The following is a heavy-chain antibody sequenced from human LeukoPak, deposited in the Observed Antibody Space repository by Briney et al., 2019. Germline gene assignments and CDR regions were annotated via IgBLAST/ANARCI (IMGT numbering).Heavy chain of an antibody. D-gene: IGHD2-2*02. CDR3: ARQGYCSSTSCYTLQGWFDP. Sequence: SQTLSLTCTVSGGSISSGDYYWSWIRQPPGKGLEWIGYIYYSGSTYYNPSLKSRVTISVDTSKNQFSLKLSSVTAADTAVYYCARQGYCSSTSCYTLQGWFDPWGQGTLVTVSS. V-gene: IGHV4-30-4*01. CDR1: GGSISSGDYY. CDR2: IYYSGST. J-gene: IGHJ5*02.